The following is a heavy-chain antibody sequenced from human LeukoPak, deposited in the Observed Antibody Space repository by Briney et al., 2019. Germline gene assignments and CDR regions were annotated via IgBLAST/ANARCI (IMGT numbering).Heavy chain of an antibody. D-gene: IGHD2-2*01. V-gene: IGHV5-51*01. CDR2: IYPSDSDT. CDR1: GYSFTSYW. J-gene: IGHJ5*02. Sequence: GESLKISCKGSGYSFTSYWIGWVRQMPGKGLEWMGIIYPSDSDTRYSPSFQGQVTISADKSISTAYLQWSSLKASDTAMYYCARGGYCSSTSCYEENWFDPWGQGTLVTVSS. CDR3: ARGGYCSSTSCYEENWFDP.